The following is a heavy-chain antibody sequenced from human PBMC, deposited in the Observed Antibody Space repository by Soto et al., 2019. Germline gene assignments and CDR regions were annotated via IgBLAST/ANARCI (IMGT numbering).Heavy chain of an antibody. Sequence: QVQLVQSGAEVKKPGSSVKVSCKASGGTFSSYAISWVRQAPGQGLEWMGGIIPIFGTANYAQKSQGRVTITADESTSTAYMELSSLRSEDTAVYYCARGTYDSSGYYYNYYYGMDVWGQGTTVTVSS. CDR3: ARGTYDSSGYYYNYYYGMDV. CDR1: GGTFSSYA. V-gene: IGHV1-69*01. CDR2: IIPIFGTA. J-gene: IGHJ6*02. D-gene: IGHD3-22*01.